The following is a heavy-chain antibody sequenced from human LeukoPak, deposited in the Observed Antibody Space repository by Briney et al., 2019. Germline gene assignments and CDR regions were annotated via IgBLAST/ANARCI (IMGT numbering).Heavy chain of an antibody. D-gene: IGHD3-22*01. Sequence: SETLSLTCAVYGGSFSVYYWSWIRQPPGKGLEWIGEINHSGSTNYNPSLKSRVTISVDTSKNQFSLKLSSVTAADTAVYYCARGLGGYYDSSGYYYDDAFDIWGQGTMVTVSS. J-gene: IGHJ3*02. CDR1: GGSFSVYY. V-gene: IGHV4-34*01. CDR2: INHSGST. CDR3: ARGLGGYYDSSGYYYDDAFDI.